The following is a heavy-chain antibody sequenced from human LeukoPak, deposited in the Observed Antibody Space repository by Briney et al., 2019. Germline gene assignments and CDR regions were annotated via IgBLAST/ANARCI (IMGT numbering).Heavy chain of an antibody. Sequence: SETLSLTCTVSGGSISSSSYYWGWIRQPPGKGLEWIGSIYYSGSTYYNPSLKSRVTISVDTSKNQFSLKLSSVTAADTAVYYCARHEFSEYYYDSSGYFLTSGFDYWGQGTLVTVSS. J-gene: IGHJ4*02. V-gene: IGHV4-39*01. CDR2: IYYSGST. CDR3: ARHEFSEYYYDSSGYFLTSGFDY. CDR1: GGSISSSSYY. D-gene: IGHD3-22*01.